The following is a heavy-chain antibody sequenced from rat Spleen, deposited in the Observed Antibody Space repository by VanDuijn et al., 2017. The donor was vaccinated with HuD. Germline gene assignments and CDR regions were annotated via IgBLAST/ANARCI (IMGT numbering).Heavy chain of an antibody. CDR1: GYSITSGYG. J-gene: IGHJ2*01. CDR3: ARRGLQSYYFDY. V-gene: IGHV3-3*01. Sequence: EVQLQESGPGLVKPSQSLSLTCSVTGYSITSGYGWNWIRKFPGNKLEWMGYINSAGSTNYNPPHKSQISITIDTSNNQFFLQLTSVTTEDTATYYCARRGLQSYYFDYWGQGVMVTVSS. CDR2: INSAGST. D-gene: IGHD1-1*01.